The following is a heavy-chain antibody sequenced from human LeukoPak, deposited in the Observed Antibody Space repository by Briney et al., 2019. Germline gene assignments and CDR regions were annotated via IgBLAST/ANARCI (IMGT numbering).Heavy chain of an antibody. D-gene: IGHD3-16*01. V-gene: IGHV3-30*04. CDR1: GFTFSSYA. CDR2: ISFDGTDA. CDR3: ARAGELRYMDV. J-gene: IGHJ6*03. Sequence: GGSLRLSCAASGFTFSSYAIHWVRQAPGKGLEWVAVISFDGTDAFYADSVKGRFTISRDNAKNSLFLQMSSLRADDTAIYYCARAGELRYMDVWGKGTAVTVSS.